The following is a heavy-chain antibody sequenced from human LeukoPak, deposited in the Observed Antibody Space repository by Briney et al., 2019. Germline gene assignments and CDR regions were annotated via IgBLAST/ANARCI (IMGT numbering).Heavy chain of an antibody. CDR3: AKADGPDYGDYSFDY. Sequence: GGSLRLSCAASGFTVSSNYMSWVRQAPGKGLEWVSVIYSGGSTYYADSVKGRFTISRDNSKNTLYLQMNSLRAEDTAIYYCAKADGPDYGDYSFDYWGQGALVTVSS. CDR1: GFTVSSNY. CDR2: IYSGGST. J-gene: IGHJ4*02. D-gene: IGHD4-17*01. V-gene: IGHV3-53*01.